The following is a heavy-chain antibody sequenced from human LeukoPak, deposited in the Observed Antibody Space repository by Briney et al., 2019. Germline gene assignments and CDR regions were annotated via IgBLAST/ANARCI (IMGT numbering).Heavy chain of an antibody. Sequence: GGSLRLSCAASGFTVSSNYMSWVRQAPGKGLEWVSVIYSGGSTYYADSVKGRFTISRDNSKNTLYLQMNSLRAEDTAVNYCARDQVPDYDFWSGYLSSYGMDVWGQGTTVTVSS. CDR3: ARDQVPDYDFWSGYLSSYGMDV. D-gene: IGHD3-3*01. J-gene: IGHJ6*02. CDR2: IYSGGST. CDR1: GFTVSSNY. V-gene: IGHV3-53*01.